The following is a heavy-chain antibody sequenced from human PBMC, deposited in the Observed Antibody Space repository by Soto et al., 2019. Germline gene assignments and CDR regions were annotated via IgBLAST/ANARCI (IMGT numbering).Heavy chain of an antibody. Sequence: QVKLVESGGGVVQPGRSLRLSCAASGFNVSAYTMHWVRQAPGKGLEWVAVISSDGNHKYYTDSVKGRFTISRDISTNTLYLQMNSLRAEDTAVYYCARWEQPLFDYWGQGTLVTVSS. CDR2: ISSDGNHK. CDR3: ARWEQPLFDY. V-gene: IGHV3-30-3*01. D-gene: IGHD1-26*01. J-gene: IGHJ4*02. CDR1: GFNVSAYT.